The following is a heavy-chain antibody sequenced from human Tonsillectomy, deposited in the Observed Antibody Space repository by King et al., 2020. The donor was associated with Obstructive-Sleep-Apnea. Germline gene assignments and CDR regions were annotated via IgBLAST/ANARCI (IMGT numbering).Heavy chain of an antibody. D-gene: IGHD3-22*01. CDR1: GSTFTSYG. J-gene: IGHJ3*02. CDR3: TRSITMIVVDAFDI. Sequence: QLVESGAEVKKPGASVKVSCNASGSTFTSYGISWVRQAPGQGLEWLGGISAYNGNTNYAQKLQGRVTMTTDTFTSTAYMELRSLRSDDTAVYYCTRSITMIVVDAFDIWGQGTMVTVSS. CDR2: ISAYNGNT. V-gene: IGHV1-18*01.